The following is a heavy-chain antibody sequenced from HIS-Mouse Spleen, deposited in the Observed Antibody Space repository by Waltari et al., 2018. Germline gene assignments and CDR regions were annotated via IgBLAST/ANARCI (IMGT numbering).Heavy chain of an antibody. J-gene: IGHJ2*01. D-gene: IGHD6-13*01. V-gene: IGHV1-69*01. Sequence: QVQLVQSGAEVKKPGSSVKVSCKASGGTFSSYAISWVRQAPGQGLEWMGGIIPMDGTANYEQKFQGRVTITADESTSTAYMELSSLRSEDTAVYYCARGEAAAGSRYFDLWGRGTLVTVSS. CDR2: IIPMDGTA. CDR3: ARGEAAAGSRYFDL. CDR1: GGTFSSYA.